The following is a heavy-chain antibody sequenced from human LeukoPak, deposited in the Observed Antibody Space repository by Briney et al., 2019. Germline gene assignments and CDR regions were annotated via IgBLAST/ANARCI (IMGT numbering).Heavy chain of an antibody. J-gene: IGHJ4*02. V-gene: IGHV1-69*04. CDR1: GGTFNHYG. D-gene: IGHD3-10*01. Sequence: SVKVSCKASGGTFNHYGFNWVRQAPGQGLEWMGRIIPILDLTKYAPKIQDRVTITADKSTSTAYMELNSLRAEDTAVFYCARHLWSYGSGSYFHRIGGYWGQGTLVTVSS. CDR2: IIPILDLT. CDR3: ARHLWSYGSGSYFHRIGGY.